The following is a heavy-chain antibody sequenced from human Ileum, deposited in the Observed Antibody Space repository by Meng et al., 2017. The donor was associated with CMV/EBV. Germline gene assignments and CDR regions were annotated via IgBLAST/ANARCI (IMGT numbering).Heavy chain of an antibody. Sequence: GSLRLSCSVSGASVSTASYHWTWIRQPPGKGPEWIGYIYYSGNTRDNPSLKSRVTISVDTPKNQFSLRLSSVTAADTAVYYCARVRDYYESSGYIDNWGQGGQVTVSS. V-gene: IGHV4-61*01. CDR3: ARVRDYYESSGYIDN. D-gene: IGHD3-22*01. J-gene: IGHJ4*02. CDR2: IYYSGNT. CDR1: GASVSTASYH.